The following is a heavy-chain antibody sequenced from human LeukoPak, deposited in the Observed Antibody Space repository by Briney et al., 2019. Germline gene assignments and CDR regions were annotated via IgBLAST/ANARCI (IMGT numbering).Heavy chain of an antibody. J-gene: IGHJ4*02. D-gene: IGHD6-19*01. CDR1: GYTFTARA. Sequence: ASVKVSCKASGYTFTARAMYWVRQAPGQGLEWMGWISAYSGNTNYAQKLQGRVTMTTDTSTSTAYMELRSLRSDDTAVYYCARGQAVAGTPYYFDYWGQGTLVTVSS. V-gene: IGHV1-18*01. CDR3: ARGQAVAGTPYYFDY. CDR2: ISAYSGNT.